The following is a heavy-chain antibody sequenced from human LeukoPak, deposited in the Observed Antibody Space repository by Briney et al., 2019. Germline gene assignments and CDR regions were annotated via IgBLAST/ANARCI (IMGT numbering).Heavy chain of an antibody. D-gene: IGHD3-3*01. V-gene: IGHV6-1*01. CDR1: GDSVSSNGAS. CDR3: GRETDFGVVTN. J-gene: IGHJ4*02. CDR2: TYYRSQQWHS. Sequence: PSQTLSLTCAISGDSVSSNGASWNWIRQSPSRGLEWLGRTYYRSQQWHSDYAPSVKGRITLNPDTSKNQFSLRLNSMTPEDTAVYYCGRETDFGVVTNWGQGTLVTVSS.